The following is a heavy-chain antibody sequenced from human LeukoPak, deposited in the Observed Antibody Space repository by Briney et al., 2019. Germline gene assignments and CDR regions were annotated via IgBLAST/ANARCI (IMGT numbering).Heavy chain of an antibody. CDR1: GFTFNSYG. CDR3: ARVNTTYYVPVNYGMDV. Sequence: GRSLRLSCAASGFTFNSYGMHWVRQAPGKGLEWVALIWYDGGNKYYADSVKGRFTISRDNSQNTLYLQMNSLRAEDTAVYYCARVNTTYYVPVNYGMDVWGQGTTVTVSS. V-gene: IGHV3-33*01. CDR2: IWYDGGNK. J-gene: IGHJ6*02. D-gene: IGHD3-16*01.